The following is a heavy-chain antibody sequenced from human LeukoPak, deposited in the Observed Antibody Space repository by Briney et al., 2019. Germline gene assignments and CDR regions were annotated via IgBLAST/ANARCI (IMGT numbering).Heavy chain of an antibody. J-gene: IGHJ4*02. Sequence: GGSLRLSCAASGFTFSNYAMTWVRQAPGKGLEWVSAISGSGGSTYYADSVKGRFTISRDNSKSTMYLQMNSLRAEDTAVYYCAKEAMIVVGDFDYWGQGTLVTVSS. CDR2: ISGSGGST. CDR3: AKEAMIVVGDFDY. D-gene: IGHD3-22*01. CDR1: GFTFSNYA. V-gene: IGHV3-23*01.